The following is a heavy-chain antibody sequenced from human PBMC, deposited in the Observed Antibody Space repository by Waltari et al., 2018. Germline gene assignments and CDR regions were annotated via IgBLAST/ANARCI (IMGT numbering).Heavy chain of an antibody. CDR1: GCTFTSYD. Sequence: QVQLVQTGAEVKKRRASVKVSRQASGCTFTSYDLKWVRQASGQRLEWMGWMNPNSGNTGYAQKFQGRVTMTRNTSISTAYMELSSLRSEDTAVYYCARGSGSSWYSYYYYGMDVWGQGTTVTVSS. J-gene: IGHJ6*02. CDR3: ARGSGSSWYSYYYYGMDV. CDR2: MNPNSGNT. D-gene: IGHD6-13*01. V-gene: IGHV1-8*01.